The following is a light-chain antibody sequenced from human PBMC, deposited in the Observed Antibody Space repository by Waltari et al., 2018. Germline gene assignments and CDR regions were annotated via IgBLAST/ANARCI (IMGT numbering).Light chain of an antibody. CDR3: SSYSDISISLL. CDR1: SSDLGVYNN. Sequence: QSALTQPASVSGSPGQSITISCTGTSSDLGVYNNVPWYQQHPGKSPKLIIYDVTERPSGVSNRFSGSKSGNTASLTISGLQTDDESDYFCSSYSDISISLLFGGGTKLTVL. V-gene: IGLV2-14*03. CDR2: DVT. J-gene: IGLJ2*01.